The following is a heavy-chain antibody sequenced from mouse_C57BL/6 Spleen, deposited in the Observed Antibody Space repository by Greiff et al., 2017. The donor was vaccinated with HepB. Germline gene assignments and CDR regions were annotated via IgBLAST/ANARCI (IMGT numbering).Heavy chain of an antibody. CDR3: ARRDYYGSSYGGYYAMDY. CDR2: IDPSDSET. D-gene: IGHD1-1*01. Sequence: VQLQQPGAELVRPGSSVKLSCKASGYTFTSYWMHWVKQRPIQGLEWIGNIDPSDSETHYNQKFKDKATLTVDKSSSTAYMQLSSLTSEDSAVYYCARRDYYGSSYGGYYAMDYWGQGTSVTVSS. J-gene: IGHJ4*01. CDR1: GYTFTSYW. V-gene: IGHV1-52*01.